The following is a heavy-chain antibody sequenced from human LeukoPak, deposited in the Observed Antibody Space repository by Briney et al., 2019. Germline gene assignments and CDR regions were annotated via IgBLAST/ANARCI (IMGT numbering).Heavy chain of an antibody. Sequence: GGSLRLSCAASGFTFRSYAMTWVRQAPGKGLEWVSAMSGSGDTTYYADSLKGRFTVSRDNSKNTLYLQVNSLSAEDTAVYYCAKTRGNLRVGVTDYWGQGTLVTVSS. CDR1: GFTFRSYA. J-gene: IGHJ4*02. V-gene: IGHV3-23*01. CDR2: MSGSGDTT. D-gene: IGHD1-26*01. CDR3: AKTRGNLRVGVTDY.